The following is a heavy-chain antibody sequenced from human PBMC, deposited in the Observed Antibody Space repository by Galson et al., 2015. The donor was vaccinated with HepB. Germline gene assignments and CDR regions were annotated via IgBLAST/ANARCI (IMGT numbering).Heavy chain of an antibody. V-gene: IGHV1-24*01. D-gene: IGHD3-22*01. J-gene: IGHJ2*01. Sequence: VKVSCKVSGYALTELPIHWVRQAPGKGLEWMGGLDPEDDEMIYAQKFQGRVTMTEDTSTDTAYMELSSLTSEDTAVYYCATNTPHYYDLGVLSIWYFDLWGRGTLVTVSS. CDR1: GYALTELP. CDR3: ATNTPHYYDLGVLSIWYFDL. CDR2: LDPEDDEM.